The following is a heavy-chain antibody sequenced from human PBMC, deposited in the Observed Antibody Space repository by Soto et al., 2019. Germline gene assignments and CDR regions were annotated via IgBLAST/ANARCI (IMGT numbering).Heavy chain of an antibody. D-gene: IGHD3-9*01. CDR1: GFSFSSYS. CDR2: INSDGSKM. J-gene: IGHJ4*02. Sequence: GGSLRLSCAASGFSFSSYSMHWVRQAPREGLVWVSRINSDGSKMVYADSVKGRFTISRDNAKNTLYLEMSGLGAEDTAVYYCARDYYGLLTGYYFVHWGQGALVTVSS. CDR3: ARDYYGLLTGYYFVH. V-gene: IGHV3-74*01.